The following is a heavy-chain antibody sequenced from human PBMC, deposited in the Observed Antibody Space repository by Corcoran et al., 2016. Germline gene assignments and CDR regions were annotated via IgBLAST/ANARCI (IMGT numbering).Heavy chain of an antibody. CDR2: IIPIFGTA. Sequence: QVQLVQSGAEVKKPGSSVKVSCKASGGTFSSYAISWVRQAPGQGLEWMGRIIPIFGTANYAQKFQGRVTITADESTSTAYMELSSLRSEDTAVYYCARDDLGVVVPAAIPRAFDIWGQGTMVTVSS. D-gene: IGHD2-2*02. CDR1: GGTFSSYA. J-gene: IGHJ3*02. V-gene: IGHV1-69*18. CDR3: ARDDLGVVVPAAIPRAFDI.